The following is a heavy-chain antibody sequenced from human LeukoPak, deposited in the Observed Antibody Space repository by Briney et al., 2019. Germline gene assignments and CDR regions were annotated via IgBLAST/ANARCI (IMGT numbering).Heavy chain of an antibody. CDR2: MNPNSGNT. V-gene: IGHV1-8*01. D-gene: IGHD4-17*01. CDR1: GYTLTSYD. CDR3: ARGSSNDYGDSPVDY. J-gene: IGHJ4*02. Sequence: ASVKVSCKASGYTLTSYDINWVRQATGQGLEWVGWMNPNSGNTGYARKFQGRVTMTRNTSISTAYMELSSLRSEDTAVYYCARGSSNDYGDSPVDYWGQGTLVTVSS.